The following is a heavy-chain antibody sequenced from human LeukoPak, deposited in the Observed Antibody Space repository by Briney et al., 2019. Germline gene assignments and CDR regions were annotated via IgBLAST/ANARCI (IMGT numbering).Heavy chain of an antibody. CDR3: ARGYYYDSSGYDFDI. J-gene: IGHJ3*02. V-gene: IGHV4-4*07. Sequence: SETLSLTCTVSGGSISCYYWSWIRQPAGKGLEWIGRIYTSGSTNYNPSLKSRVTMSVDTSKNQFSLKLSSVTAADTAVYYCARGYYYDSSGYDFDIWGQGTMVTVSS. D-gene: IGHD3-22*01. CDR2: IYTSGST. CDR1: GGSISCYY.